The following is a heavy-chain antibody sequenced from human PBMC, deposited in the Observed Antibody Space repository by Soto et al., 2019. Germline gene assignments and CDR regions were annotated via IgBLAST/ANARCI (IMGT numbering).Heavy chain of an antibody. CDR2: IYYSGST. D-gene: IGHD6-6*01. Sequence: SETLSLSCTVSGGSISSGGYYWSWIRQHPGKGLECIGYIYYSGSTYYNPSLKSRVNISVDTSKNQFSLKLSSVTAADTAVYYCARATIAARPGYYYGMDVWGQGTTVTVS. CDR1: GGSISSGGYY. J-gene: IGHJ6*02. V-gene: IGHV4-31*03. CDR3: ARATIAARPGYYYGMDV.